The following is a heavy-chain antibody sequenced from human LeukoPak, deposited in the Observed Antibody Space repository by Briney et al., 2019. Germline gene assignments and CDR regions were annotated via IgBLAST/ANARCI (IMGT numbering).Heavy chain of an antibody. Sequence: SETLSLTCSVSGGSISSSNYYWSWIRQPAGKGLEWIGRIYTSESTNYNPSLKSRVTISVDTSRNQFSLKLSSVTAADTAVYYCARGLWFGDENPPYFDYWGQGILVTVSS. CDR3: ARGLWFGDENPPYFDY. CDR2: IYTSEST. D-gene: IGHD3-10*01. CDR1: GGSISSSNYY. J-gene: IGHJ4*02. V-gene: IGHV4-61*02.